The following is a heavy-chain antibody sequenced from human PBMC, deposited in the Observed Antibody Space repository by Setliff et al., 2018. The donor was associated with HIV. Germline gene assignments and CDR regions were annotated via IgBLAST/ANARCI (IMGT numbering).Heavy chain of an antibody. Sequence: ASVKVSCKASGYTFTSYGISWVRQAPGQGLEWMGWINAGKGKTKYSQNFQGRVTITRDTSASTAYMELSSLRSEDTAVYYCARDGPGLSKADYYMDLWGAGTTVTVSS. J-gene: IGHJ6*03. V-gene: IGHV1-3*01. CDR3: ARDGPGLSKADYYMDL. CDR1: GYTFTSYG. CDR2: INAGKGKT.